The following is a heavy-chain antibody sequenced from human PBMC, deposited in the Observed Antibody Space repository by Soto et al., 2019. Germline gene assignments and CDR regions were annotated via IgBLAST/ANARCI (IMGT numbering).Heavy chain of an antibody. CDR1: GFTFSSFD. V-gene: IGHV3-13*04. D-gene: IGHD4-17*01. CDR2: IATAGDT. J-gene: IGHJ6*02. Sequence: PGGSLRLSCAASGFTFSSFDMHWVRQATGKGLEWVSAIATAGDTYYPDSVKGRFTISRENARNSLYLQMNSLRAGDTAVYYCARGGYYGDPDYGMDVWGQGTTVTVSS. CDR3: ARGGYYGDPDYGMDV.